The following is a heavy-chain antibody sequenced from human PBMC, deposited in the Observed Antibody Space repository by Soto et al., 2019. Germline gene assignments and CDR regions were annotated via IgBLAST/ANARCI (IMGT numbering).Heavy chain of an antibody. D-gene: IGHD3-9*01. J-gene: IGHJ4*02. Sequence: GGSLRLSCAASGFTFSSYGMHWVRQAPGKGLEWVAVISYDGSNKYYADSVKGRFTISRDNSKNTLYLQMNSLRAEDTAVYYCAKDETRDVLRYFDWFSAHDYWGQGTLVTVSS. CDR1: GFTFSSYG. CDR3: AKDETRDVLRYFDWFSAHDY. V-gene: IGHV3-30*18. CDR2: ISYDGSNK.